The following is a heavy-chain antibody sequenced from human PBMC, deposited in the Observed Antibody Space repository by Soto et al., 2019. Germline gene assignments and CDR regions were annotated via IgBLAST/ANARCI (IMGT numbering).Heavy chain of an antibody. CDR1: GFSFSTPGVG. CDR2: IYWDDDR. D-gene: IGHD3-10*01. Sequence: ITLKASGPTLVKPTQTLTLTCTFSGFSFSTPGVGVGWIRQPPGEALEWLALIYWDDDRRYSPSLRSRLTITKDTSKNQVVLTMTNMDPVDTATYYCVSGSFPNWFDPWGRGILVTVSS. V-gene: IGHV2-5*02. J-gene: IGHJ5*02. CDR3: VSGSFPNWFDP.